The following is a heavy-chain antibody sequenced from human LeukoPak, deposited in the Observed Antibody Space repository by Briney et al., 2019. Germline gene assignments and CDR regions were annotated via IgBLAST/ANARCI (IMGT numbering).Heavy chain of an antibody. Sequence: SETLSLTCTVSGGSISSYYWSWIWQPPGKGLEWIGYIYYSGSTNYNPSLKSRVTISVDTSKNQFSLKLSSVTAADTAVYYCARYCSSTSCYEKDAFDIWGQGTMVTVSS. D-gene: IGHD2-2*01. V-gene: IGHV4-59*01. CDR1: GGSISSYY. CDR3: ARYCSSTSCYEKDAFDI. J-gene: IGHJ3*02. CDR2: IYYSGST.